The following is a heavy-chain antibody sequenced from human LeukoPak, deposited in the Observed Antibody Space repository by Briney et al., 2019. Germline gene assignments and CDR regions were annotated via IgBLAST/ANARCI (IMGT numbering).Heavy chain of an antibody. D-gene: IGHD2-2*01. J-gene: IGHJ5*02. CDR3: AREDCSSTSCYLIGWFDP. CDR2: TNPSGGST. CDR1: GYTFTSYN. Sequence: ASVKVSCKASGYTFTSYNMHWVRQGPGQGLEWMGITNPSGGSTSYAQKFQGRVTMTRDTSTSTVYMELSSLRSEDTAVYYCAREDCSSTSCYLIGWFDPWGQGTLVTVSS. V-gene: IGHV1-46*03.